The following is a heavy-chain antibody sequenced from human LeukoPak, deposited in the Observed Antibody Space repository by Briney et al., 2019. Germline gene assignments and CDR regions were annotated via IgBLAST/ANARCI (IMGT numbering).Heavy chain of an antibody. CDR3: ARDVSISRYCSGGSCYAY. Sequence: GGSLRLSCAASGFTVSSNYMSWVRQAPGKGLEWVSVIYSGGSTYYADSVKGRFTISRDNSKNTLYLQMNSLRAEDTAVYYCARDVSISRYCSGGSCYAYWGQGTLVTVSS. J-gene: IGHJ4*02. CDR2: IYSGGST. D-gene: IGHD2-15*01. CDR1: GFTVSSNY. V-gene: IGHV3-53*01.